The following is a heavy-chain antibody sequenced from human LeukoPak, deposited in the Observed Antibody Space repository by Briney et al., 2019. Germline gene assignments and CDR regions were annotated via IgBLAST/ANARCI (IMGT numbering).Heavy chain of an antibody. V-gene: IGHV1-46*01. J-gene: IGHJ4*02. CDR1: GYTFTSYY. Sequence: ASVKVSCKASGYTFTSYYMHWVRQAPGQGLEWMGIINPSGGSTSYAQKFQGRVTMTTDTSTSTAYMELRSLRSDDTAVYYCARDISPFYDYVSPPPARYWGQGTLVTVSS. D-gene: IGHD3-16*01. CDR3: ARDISPFYDYVSPPPARY. CDR2: INPSGGST.